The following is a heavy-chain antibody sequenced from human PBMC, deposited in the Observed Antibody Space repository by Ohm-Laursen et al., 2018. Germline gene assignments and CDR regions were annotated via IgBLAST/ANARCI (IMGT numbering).Heavy chain of an antibody. CDR1: GGSISSYY. CDR3: ARHSPTRYDFWSGYYRSYYGMDV. J-gene: IGHJ6*02. Sequence: TLSLTCTVSGGSISSYYWSWIRQPPGKGLEWIGYIYYSGSTNYNPSLKSRVTISVDTSKNQFSLKLSSVTAADTAVYYCARHSPTRYDFWSGYYRSYYGMDVWGQRTTVTVSS. CDR2: IYYSGST. D-gene: IGHD3-3*01. V-gene: IGHV4-59*08.